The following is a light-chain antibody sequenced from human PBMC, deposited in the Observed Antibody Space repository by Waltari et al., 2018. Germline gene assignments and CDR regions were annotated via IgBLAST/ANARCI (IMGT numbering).Light chain of an antibody. CDR2: WAS. V-gene: IGKV4-1*01. J-gene: IGKJ2*01. CDR3: QQYYSTLV. Sequence: DIVMTQSPDSLAVSLGERATIKFKSSQSLLYSSNNKNYLAWYQQKPGQPPKLLIYWASTRESGVPARFSGSRSGTDFTLTISSLQAEDVAIYYCQQYYSTLVFGQGTKLEIK. CDR1: QSLLYSSNNKNY.